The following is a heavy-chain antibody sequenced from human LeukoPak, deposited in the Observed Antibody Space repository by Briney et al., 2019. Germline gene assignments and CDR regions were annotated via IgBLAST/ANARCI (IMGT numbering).Heavy chain of an antibody. CDR3: AREVTDRPYYYYYMDV. CDR2: IYYSGSTS. J-gene: IGHJ6*03. V-gene: IGHV4-39*02. Sequence: SETLSLTCIVSGGSISSSSYYWGWIRQSPGKGLEWIGSIYYSGSTSYYNPSLKSRVTISVDTSKNHFSLKLSSVTAADTAVYYCAREVTDRPYYYYYMDVWGKGTTVTVSS. CDR1: GGSISSSSYY.